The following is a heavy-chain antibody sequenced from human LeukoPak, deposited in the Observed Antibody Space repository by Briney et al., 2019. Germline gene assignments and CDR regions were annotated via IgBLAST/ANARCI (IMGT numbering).Heavy chain of an antibody. J-gene: IGHJ6*02. CDR3: ARDKSSSATRAFNYYYGLDV. D-gene: IGHD1-1*01. V-gene: IGHV1-18*01. Sequence: ASVKVSCKASGYTSTSYGISWVRQAPGQGLEWMGWINAYIGNTNYAQKLPGRVTMTTDTSTSTAYMDLRSLRSDDTAVYYCARDKSSSATRAFNYYYGLDVWGQGTTVTVSS. CDR2: INAYIGNT. CDR1: GYTSTSYG.